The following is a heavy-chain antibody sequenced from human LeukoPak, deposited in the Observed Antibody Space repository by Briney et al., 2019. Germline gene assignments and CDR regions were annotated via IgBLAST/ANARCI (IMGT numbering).Heavy chain of an antibody. D-gene: IGHD3-3*01. CDR3: AREGYDFWSGYPPS. CDR2: IYYSGST. Sequence: SETLSLTCTVSGGSICSGDYYWSWIRQPPGKGLEWIGYIYYSGSTYYNPSLKSRVTISVDTSKNQFSLKLSSVTAADTAVYYCAREGYDFWSGYPPSWGQGTLVTVSS. J-gene: IGHJ5*02. V-gene: IGHV4-30-4*01. CDR1: GGSICSGDYY.